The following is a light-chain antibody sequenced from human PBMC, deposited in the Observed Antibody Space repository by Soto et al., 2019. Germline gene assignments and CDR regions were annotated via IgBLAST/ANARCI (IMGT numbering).Light chain of an antibody. CDR2: AAS. J-gene: IGKJ1*01. Sequence: IQMTQSPSTLSASVGDRVTITCRASQNIRTWLSWYQQKPGKAPNLLIYAASSLQTGVPSRFRGSGSGTDFTLTISSLQPEDFATYYCLQDYNYPRTFGQGTKVDI. CDR3: LQDYNYPRT. CDR1: QNIRTW. V-gene: IGKV1-6*01.